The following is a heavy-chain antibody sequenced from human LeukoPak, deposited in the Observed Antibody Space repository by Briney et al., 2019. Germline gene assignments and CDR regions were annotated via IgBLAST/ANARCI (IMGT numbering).Heavy chain of an antibody. D-gene: IGHD2-2*03. CDR3: ARDGYRLSGYFYYMDV. CDR1: GGTFSSYA. V-gene: IGHV1-69*13. CDR2: ITPIFGAA. Sequence: ASVKVSCKASGGTFSSYAISWVRQAPGQGLEWMGEITPIFGAANYAQTFQGRVTITADESTSTVFMELRSLRSDDTAVYYCARDGYRLSGYFYYMDVWGKGTTVTVSS. J-gene: IGHJ6*03.